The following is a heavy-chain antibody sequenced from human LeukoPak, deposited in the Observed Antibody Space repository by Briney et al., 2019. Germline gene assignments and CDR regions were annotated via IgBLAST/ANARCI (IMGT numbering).Heavy chain of an antibody. Sequence: ETLSLTCTVSGGSISSSSSYWGWIRQPPGKGLEWIGSIYYSGSSFDNPALKSRVTISVDTSKNQFSLKLSSVTAADTAVYYCARTYYYDSSGRPFDYWGQGTLVTVSS. CDR2: IYYSGSS. V-gene: IGHV4-39*01. D-gene: IGHD3-22*01. J-gene: IGHJ4*02. CDR3: ARTYYYDSSGRPFDY. CDR1: GGSISSSSSY.